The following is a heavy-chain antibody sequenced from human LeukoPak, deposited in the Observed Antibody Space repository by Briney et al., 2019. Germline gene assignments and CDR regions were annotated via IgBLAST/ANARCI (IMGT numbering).Heavy chain of an antibody. Sequence: PGGSLRLSCAASGFTFSSYAMSWVRQAPGKGLEWVSAISGSGGGTYYADSVKGRFTISRDNSKNTLYLQMNSLRAEDTAVYYCARVVDGAARYYYYYGMDVWGQGTTVTVSS. CDR3: ARVVDGAARYYYYYGMDV. V-gene: IGHV3-23*01. J-gene: IGHJ6*02. CDR1: GFTFSSYA. CDR2: ISGSGGGT. D-gene: IGHD6-6*01.